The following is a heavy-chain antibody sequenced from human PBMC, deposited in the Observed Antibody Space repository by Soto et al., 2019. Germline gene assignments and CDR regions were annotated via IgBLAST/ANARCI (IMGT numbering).Heavy chain of an antibody. CDR2: SYYSGST. CDR3: ASTSYSGYDYPFEY. Sequence: PAETLSLTCTVSGGSISSSSYYWGWIRQRPGKGREWIGSSYYSGSTYYNPSLQRRVTISVHTATTHFSLKLSSVTAADTAVYYCASTSYSGYDYPFEYWGQGTLVTV. V-gene: IGHV4-39*01. CDR1: GGSISSSSYY. J-gene: IGHJ4*02. D-gene: IGHD5-12*01.